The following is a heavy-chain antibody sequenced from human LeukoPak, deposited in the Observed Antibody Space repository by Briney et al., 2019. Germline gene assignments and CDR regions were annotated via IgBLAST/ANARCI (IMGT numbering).Heavy chain of an antibody. D-gene: IGHD1-1*01. CDR2: ISSSGSTI. V-gene: IGHV3-48*03. Sequence: GGSLRLSCAASGFTFSSYEMNWVRQAPGKGLEWVSYISSSGSTIYYADSVKGRFTISRDNAKNSLYLQMNSLRAEDTAVYYCARVSQLGNYFDYWGQGTLVTVSS. CDR1: GFTFSSYE. CDR3: ARVSQLGNYFDY. J-gene: IGHJ4*02.